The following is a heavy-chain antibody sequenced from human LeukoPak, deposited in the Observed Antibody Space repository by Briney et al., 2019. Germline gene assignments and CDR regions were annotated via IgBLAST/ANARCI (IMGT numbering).Heavy chain of an antibody. D-gene: IGHD1-26*01. Sequence: SETLSLTCSVSGDSIIGYYWGWIRQPPGKGLEWIGEINHSGSTNYNPSLKSRVTISVDTSKNQFSLKLSSVTAADTAVYYCARVWGATLYYFDYWGQGTLVTVSS. V-gene: IGHV4-34*01. J-gene: IGHJ4*02. CDR1: GDSIIGYY. CDR3: ARVWGATLYYFDY. CDR2: INHSGST.